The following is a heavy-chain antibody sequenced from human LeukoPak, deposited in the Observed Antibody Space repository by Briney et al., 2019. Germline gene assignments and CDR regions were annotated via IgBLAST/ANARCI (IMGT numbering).Heavy chain of an antibody. CDR2: IYPGDSDT. CDR1: GYSFTNYW. Sequence: GESLKIPCKGSGYSFTNYWIGWVRQMPGKGLEWMGIIYPGDSDTRYSPSFQGQVTISADKSINTAYLQRSSLTASDTAMYYCARRGEDYYFDYWGQGILVTVSS. D-gene: IGHD3-10*01. V-gene: IGHV5-51*01. J-gene: IGHJ4*02. CDR3: ARRGEDYYFDY.